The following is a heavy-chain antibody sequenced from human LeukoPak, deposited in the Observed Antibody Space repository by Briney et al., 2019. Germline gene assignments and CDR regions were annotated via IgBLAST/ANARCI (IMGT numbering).Heavy chain of an antibody. D-gene: IGHD3-10*01. Sequence: PGRSLRLSCAASGFTFSSYAMHWVRQAPGKGLEWVAVISYDGSNKYYADSVKGRFTISRDNCKNTLYLQMNSLRAEDTAVYYCARDRRSMVRGVILPDYWGQGTLVTVSS. CDR2: ISYDGSNK. J-gene: IGHJ4*02. V-gene: IGHV3-30*04. CDR1: GFTFSSYA. CDR3: ARDRRSMVRGVILPDY.